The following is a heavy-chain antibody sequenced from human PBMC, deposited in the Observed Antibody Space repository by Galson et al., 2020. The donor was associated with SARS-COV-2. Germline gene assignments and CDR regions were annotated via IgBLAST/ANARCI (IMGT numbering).Heavy chain of an antibody. V-gene: IGHV3-30-3*01. CDR3: ARDLLPGYYGMDV. D-gene: IGHD1-26*01. CDR2: ISYDGSNK. J-gene: IGHJ6*02. CDR1: GFTFSSYA. Sequence: GESLKISCAASGFTFSSYAMHWVRQAPGKGLEWVAVISYDGSNKYYADSVKGRFTISRDNSKNTRYLQMNSLRAEDTAVYYCARDLLPGYYGMDVWGQGTTVTVSS.